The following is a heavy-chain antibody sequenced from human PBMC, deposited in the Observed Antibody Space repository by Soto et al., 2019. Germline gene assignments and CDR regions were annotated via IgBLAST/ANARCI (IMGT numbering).Heavy chain of an antibody. CDR1: GASINSAGYY. J-gene: IGHJ5*02. CDR2: IYYSGYT. Sequence: QVQLQESGPGLVKPSQTLSLTCTVSGASINSAGYYWTWIRQYPGKGLDYIGYIYYSGYTYSTPSLKSRATMSMDTSKNQFSLMLSSVMAADTAIYYCAREDILADNWFDHWGQGTLVTVSS. D-gene: IGHD5-12*01. CDR3: AREDILADNWFDH. V-gene: IGHV4-31*03.